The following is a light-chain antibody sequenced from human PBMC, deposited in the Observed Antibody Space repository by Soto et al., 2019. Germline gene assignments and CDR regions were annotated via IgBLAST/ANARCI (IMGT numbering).Light chain of an antibody. CDR2: VAS. CDR3: QQYNNWPRS. V-gene: IGKV3-15*01. Sequence: EIVMTQSPATLSVSPGERATLSCRASQSIGRNLAWYQHKPGQAPRLLIYVASTGTTDIPTRFSASGSGTEFILTISSLQSEDFAVYYCQQYNNWPRSFGHGTKVEV. CDR1: QSIGRN. J-gene: IGKJ1*01.